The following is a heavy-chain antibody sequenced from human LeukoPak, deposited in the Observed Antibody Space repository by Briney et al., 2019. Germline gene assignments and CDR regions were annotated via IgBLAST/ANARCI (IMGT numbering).Heavy chain of an antibody. J-gene: IGHJ1*01. V-gene: IGHV3-23*01. CDR1: GFPFSSYG. CDR2: ISDSGGRT. Sequence: GGSLRLSCAASGFPFSSYGMSWVRQAPGEGLEWVSSISDSGGRTDYADSVKGRFTISRDNSKNTLYLQINSLRVGDTAVYYCTKERSGTGWAFTQYRQLGGEGTLVTVSS. CDR3: TKERSGTGWAFTQYRQL. D-gene: IGHD1-1*01.